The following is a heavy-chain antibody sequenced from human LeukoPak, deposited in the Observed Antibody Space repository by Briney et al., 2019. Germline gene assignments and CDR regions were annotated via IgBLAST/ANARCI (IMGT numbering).Heavy chain of an antibody. CDR2: IYTSGST. D-gene: IGHD3-9*01. V-gene: IGHV4-4*07. CDR1: GGSFSGYY. CDR3: ARERPILTGYLEA. J-gene: IGHJ5*02. Sequence: SETLSLTCAVYGGSFSGYYWSWIRQPAGKGLEWIGRIYTSGSTNYNPSLKSRVTMSVDTSKNQFSLKLSSVTAADTAVYYCARERPILTGYLEAWGQGTLVTVSS.